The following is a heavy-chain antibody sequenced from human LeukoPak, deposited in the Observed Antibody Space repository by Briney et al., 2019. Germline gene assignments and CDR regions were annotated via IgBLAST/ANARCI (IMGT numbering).Heavy chain of an antibody. V-gene: IGHV3-74*01. J-gene: IGHJ4*02. Sequence: GGSLRLSCAASGFTFDDYAMHWVRQTPGKGLVWVSRINSGGSGTTYADSVEGRFTISRDNAKNMLYLQMNSLRADDTAVYYCATSLGPLAEYWGQGTLVTVSS. CDR1: GFTFDDYA. D-gene: IGHD7-27*01. CDR3: ATSLGPLAEY. CDR2: INSGGSGT.